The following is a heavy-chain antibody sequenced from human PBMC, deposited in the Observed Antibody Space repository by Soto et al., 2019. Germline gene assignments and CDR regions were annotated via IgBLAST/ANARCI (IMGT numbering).Heavy chain of an antibody. J-gene: IGHJ3*02. CDR2: IVVGSGNT. V-gene: IGHV1-58*01. CDR3: AAELYSGGSCCSFDI. D-gene: IGHD2-15*01. Sequence: AAPVKGSCKTSGFTFSNSAVQWGRQARGQRLEWMGWIVVGSGNTKYAQKFQERVTITTDMSTSTAHMELSSLRTEDTALYYCAAELYSGGSCCSFDIWGQGTMGTVSS. CDR1: GFTFSNSA.